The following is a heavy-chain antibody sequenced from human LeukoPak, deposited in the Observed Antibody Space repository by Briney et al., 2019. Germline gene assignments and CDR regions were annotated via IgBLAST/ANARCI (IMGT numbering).Heavy chain of an antibody. Sequence: AGGSLRLSCAASGFTFSSYAMHWVRQAPGKGLEWVAVISYDGSNKYYADSVKGRFTISRDNSKNKLYLQMNSLRAEDTAVYYCARVSSSGYYYVGSYYFDYWGQGTLATVSS. CDR2: ISYDGSNK. J-gene: IGHJ4*02. CDR1: GFTFSSYA. V-gene: IGHV3-30*04. CDR3: ARVSSSGYYYVGSYYFDY. D-gene: IGHD3-22*01.